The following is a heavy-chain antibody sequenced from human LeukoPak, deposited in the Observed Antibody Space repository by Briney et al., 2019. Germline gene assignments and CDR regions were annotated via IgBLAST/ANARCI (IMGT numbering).Heavy chain of an antibody. D-gene: IGHD3-22*01. J-gene: IGHJ5*02. CDR3: AKAWYYYDSSGYLPHLPLDP. CDR2: ISGSGGST. V-gene: IGHV3-23*01. CDR1: GFTFSYYA. Sequence: QPGGSLRLSCAASGFTFSYYAMSWVRQAPGKGLEWVSAISGSGGSTYYADSVKGRFTISRDNSKNTLYLQMNSLRAEDTAVYYCAKAWYYYDSSGYLPHLPLDPWGQGTLVTVSS.